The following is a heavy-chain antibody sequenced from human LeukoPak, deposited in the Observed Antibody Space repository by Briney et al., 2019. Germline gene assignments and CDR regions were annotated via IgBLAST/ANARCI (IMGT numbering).Heavy chain of an antibody. J-gene: IGHJ5*02. D-gene: IGHD3-3*01. CDR3: ARGTEITIFGVVTVGWFDP. CDR1: GVSFSGYY. CDR2: IYYSGST. Sequence: SETLSLTCAVYGVSFSGYYWSWIRQPPGKGLEWIGYIYYSGSTNYNPSLKSRVTISVDTSKNQFSLKLSSVTAADTAVYYCARGTEITIFGVVTVGWFDPWGQGTLVTVSS. V-gene: IGHV4-59*12.